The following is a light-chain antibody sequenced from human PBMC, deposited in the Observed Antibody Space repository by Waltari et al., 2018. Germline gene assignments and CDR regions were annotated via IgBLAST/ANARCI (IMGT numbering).Light chain of an antibody. CDR1: SSDVGGYNY. J-gene: IGLJ1*01. CDR2: EVT. CDR3: SSYTTTSTYV. V-gene: IGLV2-14*01. Sequence: QSALTQPASVSGSPGQSITVSCTRTSSDVGGYNYVSWYQLHPGKAPKLTIYEVTNRPSGISNRFSGSKSGNTASLTISGLQTEDEADYYCSSYTTTSTYVFGSGTKVTVL.